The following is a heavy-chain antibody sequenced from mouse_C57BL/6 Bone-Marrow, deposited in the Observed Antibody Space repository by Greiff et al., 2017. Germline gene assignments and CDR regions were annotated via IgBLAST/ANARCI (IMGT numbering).Heavy chain of an antibody. CDR2: INYDGSST. V-gene: IGHV5-16*01. D-gene: IGHD3-1*01. CDR3: ARGYPGFSY. Sequence: DVMLVESEGGLVQPGSSMKLSCTASGFTFSDYYMAWVRQVPEKGLEWVANINYDGSSTYYLDSLKSRFIISRDNAKKILYLLMSSLRSEDTATYYCARGYPGFSYWGLHTTLTVSS. CDR1: GFTFSDYY. J-gene: IGHJ2*01.